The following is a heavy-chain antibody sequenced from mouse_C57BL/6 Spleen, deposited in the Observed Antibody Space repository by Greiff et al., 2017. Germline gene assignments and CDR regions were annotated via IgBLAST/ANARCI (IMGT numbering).Heavy chain of an antibody. CDR1: GYTFTDYE. V-gene: IGHV1-15*01. J-gene: IGHJ2*01. Sequence: VQLKQSGAELVRPGASVTLSCKASGYTFTDYEMHWVKQTPVHGLEWIGAIDPETGGTAYNQKFKGKAILTVDKSSSTAYMELRSLTSEDSAVYYCTRLYYGSVFDYWGQGTTLTVSS. CDR3: TRLYYGSVFDY. D-gene: IGHD1-1*01. CDR2: IDPETGGT.